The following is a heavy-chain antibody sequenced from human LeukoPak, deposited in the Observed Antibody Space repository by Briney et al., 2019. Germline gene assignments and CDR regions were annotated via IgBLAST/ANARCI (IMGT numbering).Heavy chain of an antibody. J-gene: IGHJ5*02. D-gene: IGHD3-9*01. V-gene: IGHV3-74*01. Sequence: QPGGSLRLSCAASGFTFSTYLMHWVRQAPGKGLVWVSRINTDGSITTYADSVKGRFTISRDNAKNTLYLQMNSLRDEDAAVYYCASLGTLVPWGQGTLVTVSS. CDR1: GFTFSTYL. CDR3: ASLGTLVP. CDR2: INTDGSIT.